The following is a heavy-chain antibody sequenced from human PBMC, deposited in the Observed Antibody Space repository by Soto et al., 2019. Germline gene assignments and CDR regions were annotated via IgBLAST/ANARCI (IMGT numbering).Heavy chain of an antibody. CDR2: IRGDGGQT. CDR1: GVTFGSYG. D-gene: IGHD3-9*01. J-gene: IGHJ4*02. V-gene: IGHV3-23*01. CDR3: ARDVGLDSDDFFAY. Sequence: GLCRRPSWISSGVTFGSYGMGWARQGPGKGLQWVSTIRGDGGQTHYTDSVKGRFSISRDNSKNTVYLQMDSLRAEDTAMYFCARDVGLDSDDFFAYWGQGTQVTVSS.